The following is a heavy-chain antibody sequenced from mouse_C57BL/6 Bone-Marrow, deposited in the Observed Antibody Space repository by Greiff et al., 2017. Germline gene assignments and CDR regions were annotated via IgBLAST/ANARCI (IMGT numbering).Heavy chain of an antibody. V-gene: IGHV10-1*01. CDR1: GFSFNTYA. CDR2: ISSKSNNYAT. Sequence: EVQGVESGGGLVQPKGSLKLSCAASGFSFNTYAMNWVRQAPGKGLEWVARISSKSNNYATYYAVSVKDRFTISRSASESMLYLQMNNRRTEDAAMAYCVRHNYGSSSAWFAYWGQGTLVTVSA. D-gene: IGHD1-1*01. J-gene: IGHJ3*01. CDR3: VRHNYGSSSAWFAY.